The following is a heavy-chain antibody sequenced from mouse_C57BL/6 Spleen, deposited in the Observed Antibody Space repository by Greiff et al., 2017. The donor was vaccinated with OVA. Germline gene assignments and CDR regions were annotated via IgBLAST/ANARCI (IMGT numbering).Heavy chain of an antibody. CDR3: ARHEAGSSPYAMDY. V-gene: IGHV1-62-2*01. Sequence: VPLQESGAALVQPGASVKLSCKASGYTFTAYTIHWVKQRSGQGLEWIGWFYPGSGSIKYNEKFKDKATLTADKSSRTVYMELSRLTSEDSAVYFCARHEAGSSPYAMDYWGQGTSVTVSS. D-gene: IGHD1-1*01. J-gene: IGHJ4*01. CDR1: GYTFTAYT. CDR2: FYPGSGSI.